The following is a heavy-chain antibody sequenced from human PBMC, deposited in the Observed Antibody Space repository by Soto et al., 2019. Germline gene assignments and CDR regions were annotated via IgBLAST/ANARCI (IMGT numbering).Heavy chain of an antibody. CDR3: AHRYKWFGVSQPFDY. V-gene: IGHV2-5*01. J-gene: IGHJ4*02. D-gene: IGHD3-10*01. CDR2: IYWNDDK. CDR1: GFSLSTSGVG. Sequence: SGPTLVKPTQTLTLTCTFSGFSLSTSGVGVGWIRQPPGKALEWLALIYWNDDKRYSPSLKSRLTITKDTSKNQVVLTMTNMDPVDTATYYCAHRYKWFGVSQPFDYWGQGTLVTVSS.